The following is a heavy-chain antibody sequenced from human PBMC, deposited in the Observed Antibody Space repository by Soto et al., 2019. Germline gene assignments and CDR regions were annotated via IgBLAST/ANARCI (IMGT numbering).Heavy chain of an antibody. Sequence: VGSLRLSCAASGFTFSSYAMHWVRQARGKGLEWVAVISYDGSNKYYADSVKGRFTISRDNSKNTLYLQMNSLRAEDTAVYYCAREGIAAAGPTFDYWGQGTLVTVSS. CDR3: AREGIAAAGPTFDY. J-gene: IGHJ4*02. D-gene: IGHD6-13*01. CDR1: GFTFSSYA. CDR2: ISYDGSNK. V-gene: IGHV3-30-3*01.